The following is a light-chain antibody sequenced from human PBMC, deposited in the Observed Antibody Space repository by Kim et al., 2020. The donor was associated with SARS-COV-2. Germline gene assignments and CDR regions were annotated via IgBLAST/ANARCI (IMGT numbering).Light chain of an antibody. CDR2: GAT. J-gene: IGKJ1*01. Sequence: EIVLTQFPGTLSLSPGEGATLSCRASQSVARSYLAWYQQKPGQAPRLLIFGATTRASGIPDWFSGSGSGTDFTLNITRLEPDDFAVYYCQQYGTSPSWTFGPGTKVDIK. CDR3: QQYGTSPSWT. CDR1: QSVARSY. V-gene: IGKV3-20*01.